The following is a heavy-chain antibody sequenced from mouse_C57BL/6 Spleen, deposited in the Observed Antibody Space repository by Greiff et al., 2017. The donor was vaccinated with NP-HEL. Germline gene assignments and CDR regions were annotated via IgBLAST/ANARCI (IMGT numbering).Heavy chain of an antibody. CDR2: ISYDGSN. CDR1: GYSITSGYY. CDR3: ARQGLYYYAMDY. Sequence: EVKLMESGPGLVKPSQSLSLTCSVTGYSITSGYYWNWIRQFPGNKLEWMGYISYDGSNNYNPSLKNRISITRDTSKNQFFLKLNSVTTEDTATYYCARQGLYYYAMDYWGQGTSVTVSS. V-gene: IGHV3-6*01. J-gene: IGHJ4*01. D-gene: IGHD6-5*01.